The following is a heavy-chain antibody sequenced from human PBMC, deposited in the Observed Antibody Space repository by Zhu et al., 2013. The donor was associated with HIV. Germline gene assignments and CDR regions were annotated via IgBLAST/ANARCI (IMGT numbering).Heavy chain of an antibody. J-gene: IGHJ1*01. CDR1: GYIFTSFG. D-gene: IGHD3-22*01. CDR2: ISGYNGKT. V-gene: IGHV1-18*01. CDR3: ARGRYYYDHDGYYHEYFRV. Sequence: QLIQSGPEMKKPGASVKVSCKASGYIFTSFGISWVRQAPGQRLEWMGWISGYNGKTHYARNLQDRVSMTVDISSSTAYLELRSLRSDDTATYYCARGRYYYDHDGYYHEYFRVWGQGTLVTVSS.